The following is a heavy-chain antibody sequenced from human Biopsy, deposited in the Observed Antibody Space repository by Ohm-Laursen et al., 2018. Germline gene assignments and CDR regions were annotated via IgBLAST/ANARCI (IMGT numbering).Heavy chain of an antibody. V-gene: IGHV4-34*01. CDR2: INHSGRT. CDR1: GGSFPGYY. Sequence: SETLSLTCAVYGGSFPGYYSSLIRQTPGKGLEGIGEINHSGRTNNKPSLDSRVSVSADTSKDQFSLNPYSVTAADTAVYFCARGLPRIAPMVRGRRTWFDPWGQGTLVTVSS. D-gene: IGHD3-10*01. CDR3: ARGLPRIAPMVRGRRTWFDP. J-gene: IGHJ5*02.